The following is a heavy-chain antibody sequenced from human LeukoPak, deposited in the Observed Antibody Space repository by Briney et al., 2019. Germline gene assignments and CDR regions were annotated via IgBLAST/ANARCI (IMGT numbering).Heavy chain of an antibody. V-gene: IGHV1-18*01. Sequence: ASVKVSCKASDYSFISYAISWVRQAPGQGLEWTGWITPYNGNTNYAQKFQGRVTMTTDTSTNTAYMGLRSLRSDDTAVYYCARGLGATARGMDVWGQGTTVSVSS. D-gene: IGHD3-16*01. CDR1: DYSFISYA. CDR2: ITPYNGNT. CDR3: ARGLGATARGMDV. J-gene: IGHJ6*02.